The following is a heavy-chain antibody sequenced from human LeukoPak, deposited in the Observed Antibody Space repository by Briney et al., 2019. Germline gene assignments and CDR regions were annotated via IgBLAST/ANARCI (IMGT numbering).Heavy chain of an antibody. V-gene: IGHV3-7*04. CDR3: ARADGSPFYYYYYMDV. J-gene: IGHJ6*03. CDR2: IKQDGSEQ. Sequence: GGSLRLSCAASGFTFSSYWMSWVRQAPGKGLEWVANIKQDGSEQYYVDSVKGRFTISRDNAKNSLYLQMNSLRAEDTAVYYCARADGSPFYYYYYMDVWGKGTTVTVSS. CDR1: GFTFSSYW. D-gene: IGHD3-10*01.